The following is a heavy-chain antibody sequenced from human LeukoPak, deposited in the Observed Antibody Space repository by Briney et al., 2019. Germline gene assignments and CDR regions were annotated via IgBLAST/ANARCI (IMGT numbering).Heavy chain of an antibody. CDR3: ARLSDGGSPAVFDY. J-gene: IGHJ4*02. CDR1: GYSFTSYW. CDR2: IYPGDSDT. D-gene: IGHD2-15*01. V-gene: IGHV5-51*01. Sequence: GESLKIFCKGSGYSFTSYWIGWVRQMPGKGLEGMGIIYPGDSDTRYSPSFQGQVTISADKSISTAYLQLSSLKASAAAMYYCARLSDGGSPAVFDYWGQGTLVTVSS.